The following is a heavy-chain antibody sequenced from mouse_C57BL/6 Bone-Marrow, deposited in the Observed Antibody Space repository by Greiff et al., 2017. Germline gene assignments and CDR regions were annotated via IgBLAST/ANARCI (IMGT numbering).Heavy chain of an antibody. V-gene: IGHV1-59*01. CDR3: AGGSSLDY. Sequence: QVQLQQPGAELVRPGTSVKLSCKASGYTFTSYWMHWVKQRPGQGLEWIGVIDPSDSYTNYNQKVKGKATLTVDTSSSTAYMQLSSLTSEDSAVYYCAGGSSLDYWCQGTSVTVTS. CDR1: GYTFTSYW. D-gene: IGHD3-2*02. CDR2: IDPSDSYT. J-gene: IGHJ4*01.